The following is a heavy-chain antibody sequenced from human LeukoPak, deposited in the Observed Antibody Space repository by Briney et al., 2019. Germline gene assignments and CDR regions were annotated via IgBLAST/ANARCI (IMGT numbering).Heavy chain of an antibody. CDR1: GGSFSGYY. J-gene: IGHJ5*02. CDR2: INHSGST. D-gene: IGHD3-3*01. V-gene: IGHV4-34*01. Sequence: SETLSLTCAVYGGSFSGYYWSWIRQPPGKGLEWIGEINHSGSTNYNPSLKSRVTISVDTSKNQFSLKLSSVTAADTAVYYCARGIPYTFWSGYYNTWFDPWGQGTLVTVSS. CDR3: ARGIPYTFWSGYYNTWFDP.